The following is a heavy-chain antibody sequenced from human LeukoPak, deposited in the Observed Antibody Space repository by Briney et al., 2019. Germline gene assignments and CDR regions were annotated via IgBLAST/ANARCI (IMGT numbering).Heavy chain of an antibody. CDR1: GFTFSSYA. CDR2: ISSNGGST. D-gene: IGHD5-18*01. V-gene: IGHV3-64*01. CDR3: XXAXVQLWYYDY. J-gene: IGHJ4*02. Sequence: GGSLRLSCAASGFTFSSYAMHWVRQAPGKGLEYVSAISSNGGSTYYANSVKGRFTISRDNSKNTLYLQMGSLRAEDMAVYYCXXAXVQLWYYDYWGQGTLVTV.